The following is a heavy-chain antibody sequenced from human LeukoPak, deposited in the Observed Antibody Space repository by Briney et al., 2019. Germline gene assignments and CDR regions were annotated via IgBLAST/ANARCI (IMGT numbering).Heavy chain of an antibody. CDR3: ARGHTMILVVNYFDY. CDR1: GFTFDDSA. D-gene: IGHD3-22*01. Sequence: GGSLRLSCAASGFTFDDSAMRWVRQAPGKGLEWVSGINWNGGSTGYADYVKGRFTISRDNAKNSLYLQMNSLRDEDTALYYCARGHTMILVVNYFDYWGQGTLVTVSS. J-gene: IGHJ4*02. V-gene: IGHV3-20*04. CDR2: INWNGGST.